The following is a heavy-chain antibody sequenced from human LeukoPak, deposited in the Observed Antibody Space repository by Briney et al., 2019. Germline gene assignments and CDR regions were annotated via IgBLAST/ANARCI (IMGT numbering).Heavy chain of an antibody. D-gene: IGHD4-17*01. CDR2: IYTSGST. Sequence: KPSETLSLTCTVSGGSISSYYWSWIRQPAGKGLEWIGRIYTSGSTNYNPSLKSRVTMSVDTSKNQFSLKLSSVTAADTAVYYCARGDDYGDFYYFDYWGQGTLVTVSS. CDR1: GGSISSYY. V-gene: IGHV4-4*07. CDR3: ARGDDYGDFYYFDY. J-gene: IGHJ4*02.